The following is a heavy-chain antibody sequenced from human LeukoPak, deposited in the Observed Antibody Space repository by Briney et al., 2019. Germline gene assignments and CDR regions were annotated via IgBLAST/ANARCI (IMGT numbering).Heavy chain of an antibody. V-gene: IGHV4-59*12. CDR1: GGSISNKY. Sequence: SETLSLTCTVSGGSISNKYWSWIRQPPGKGLEWIGSIYRSGSTYYNPSLKSRVTISVDTSKNQFFLKLSSVTAADTAVYYCARDYQGGYGDKTVDYWGQGTLVTVSS. CDR3: ARDYQGGYGDKTVDY. CDR2: IYRSGST. D-gene: IGHD5-18*01. J-gene: IGHJ4*02.